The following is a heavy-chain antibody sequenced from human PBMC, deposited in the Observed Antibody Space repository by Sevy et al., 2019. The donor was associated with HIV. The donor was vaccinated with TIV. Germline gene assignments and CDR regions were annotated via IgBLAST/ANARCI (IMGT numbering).Heavy chain of an antibody. J-gene: IGHJ4*02. CDR1: GVSISNYY. Sequence: SETLSLTCTVSGVSISNYYWAWIRQPPGKGLECVGFSESTTSNPSLKSRVTTPVDTSKNNFSLKLSSVTVADTAIYYCARGGPNQHQLDYFDYWGQGTLVTVSS. CDR3: ARGGPNQHQLDYFDY. V-gene: IGHV4-59*01. D-gene: IGHD6-13*01. CDR2: SEST.